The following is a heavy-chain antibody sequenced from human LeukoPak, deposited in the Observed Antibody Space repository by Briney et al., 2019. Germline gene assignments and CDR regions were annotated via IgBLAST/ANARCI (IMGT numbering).Heavy chain of an antibody. D-gene: IGHD3-22*01. Sequence: SETLSLTCAVYGGSFSGYYWSWIRQPPGKGQEWIGEINHSGSTNYNPSLKSRVTISVDTSKNQFSLKLSSVTAADTAVYYCARGSSGLIDYWGQGTLVTVSS. CDR3: ARGSSGLIDY. V-gene: IGHV4-34*01. CDR2: INHSGST. CDR1: GGSFSGYY. J-gene: IGHJ4*02.